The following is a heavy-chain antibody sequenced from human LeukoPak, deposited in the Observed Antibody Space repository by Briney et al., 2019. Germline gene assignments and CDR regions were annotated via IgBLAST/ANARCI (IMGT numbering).Heavy chain of an antibody. J-gene: IGHJ3*01. CDR3: AKRSGYRVFYAFDL. CDR1: GFTFSIYA. Sequence: PRGSLRLSCAASGFTFSIYAMSWVRQAPGKGLEWVSAISGSGRSTYYADSVKGRFSISRDNSNNTLFLHVNSLRAEDTDVYYCAKRSGYRVFYAFDLWGQGTMVTVSS. D-gene: IGHD3-9*01. V-gene: IGHV3-23*01. CDR2: ISGSGRST.